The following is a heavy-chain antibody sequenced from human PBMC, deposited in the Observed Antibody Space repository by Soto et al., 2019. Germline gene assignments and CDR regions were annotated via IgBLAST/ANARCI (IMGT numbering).Heavy chain of an antibody. J-gene: IGHJ4*02. CDR1: GYSFSDYG. CDR2: ISAYNDDR. Sequence: QVQLVQSGPEVKKPGASVKVSCKASGYSFSDYGVTWVRQSPGQGLQWMGWISAYNDDRNYAQNSQDRITMTTDTSTSTAYVELRSLRSDDTAVYFCGRARSAAMVTSDYWGQGTLVTVSS. V-gene: IGHV1-18*01. D-gene: IGHD5-18*01. CDR3: GRARSAAMVTSDY.